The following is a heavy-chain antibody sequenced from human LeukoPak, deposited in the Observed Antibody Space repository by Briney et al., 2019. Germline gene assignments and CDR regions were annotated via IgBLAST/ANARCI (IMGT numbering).Heavy chain of an antibody. CDR2: IYYSGST. J-gene: IGHJ5*02. D-gene: IGHD3-3*01. CDR1: GGSISSYY. CDR3: ARAFDTIFGLGGLDP. V-gene: IGHV4-59*01. Sequence: SETLSLTCTVSGGSISSYYWSWIRQPPGKGLEWIGYIYYSGSTNYNPSLKSRVTISVDTSKNQFSLKLSSVTAADTAVYYCARAFDTIFGLGGLDPWGQGTLVTVSS.